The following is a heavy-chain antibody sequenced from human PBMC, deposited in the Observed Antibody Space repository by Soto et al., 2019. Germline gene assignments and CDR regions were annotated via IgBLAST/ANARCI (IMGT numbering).Heavy chain of an antibody. CDR3: ARGTWRRSSSWYVCYYYGMDV. J-gene: IGHJ6*02. CDR1: GFTFSSYW. V-gene: IGHV3-74*01. D-gene: IGHD6-13*01. CDR2: INSDGSST. Sequence: GGSLRLSCAASGFTFSSYWMHWVRQAPGKGLVWVSRINSDGSSTSYADSVKGRFTISRDNAKNTLYLQMNSLRAEDTAVYYCARGTWRRSSSWYVCYYYGMDVWGQGTTVTVSS.